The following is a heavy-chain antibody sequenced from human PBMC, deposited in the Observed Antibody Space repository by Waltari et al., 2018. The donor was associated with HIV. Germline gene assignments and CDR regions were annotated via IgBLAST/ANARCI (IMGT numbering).Heavy chain of an antibody. CDR3: ARWFSSSWYYYGMDV. D-gene: IGHD6-13*01. CDR1: GFTLTSYA. V-gene: IGHV1-3*01. Sequence: QVQLVQSGAVVKKPGASAKVSFKASGFTLTSYAIPWVRQAPGQRLEWMGWINAGNDNTKYSQKFQGRVTITRDTSANTAYMELSSLRSEDTAVYYCARWFSSSWYYYGMDVWGQGTTVTVSS. CDR2: INAGNDNT. J-gene: IGHJ6*02.